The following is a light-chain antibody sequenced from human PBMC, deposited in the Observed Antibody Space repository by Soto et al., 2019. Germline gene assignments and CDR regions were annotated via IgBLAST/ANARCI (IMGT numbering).Light chain of an antibody. J-gene: IGLJ3*02. CDR2: GNN. Sequence: QSVLTQPPSVSGAPGQKVTLSCTRSSSNIGAAYDAHWYQHLPGTAPKLLIYGNNNRPSGVPDRFSGSKSGTSASLAITGLQAEDEADYYCQSYDSSLSGWVFGGGTKLTVL. CDR1: SSNIGAAYD. CDR3: QSYDSSLSGWV. V-gene: IGLV1-40*01.